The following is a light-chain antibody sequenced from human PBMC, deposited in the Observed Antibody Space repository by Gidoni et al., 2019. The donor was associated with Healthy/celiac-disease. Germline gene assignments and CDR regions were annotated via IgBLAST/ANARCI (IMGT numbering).Light chain of an antibody. CDR2: DAS. Sequence: DIQMTQSPSTLSASVGDRVTITCRASQSISSWLAWYQQKPGKAPKLLIYDASSLESGVPSRFSGRGSGTECTLTISSLQPDDFATYYCQQYNSYPYTFGQGTKLEIK. V-gene: IGKV1-5*01. CDR1: QSISSW. J-gene: IGKJ2*01. CDR3: QQYNSYPYT.